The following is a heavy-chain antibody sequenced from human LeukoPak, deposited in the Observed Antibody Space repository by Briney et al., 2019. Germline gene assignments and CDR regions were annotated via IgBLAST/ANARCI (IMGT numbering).Heavy chain of an antibody. Sequence: GASVKVSCKASGYTFTSYDINWARQAPGQGLEWMGWMNPTSGHTGYAQKFQGRVTMTRDTSISTAYMELNSLTSEDTAVYYCARSPVGVRKKHDFWGQGTLVIVSS. CDR3: ARSPVGVRKKHDF. CDR2: MNPTSGHT. D-gene: IGHD3-10*01. CDR1: GYTFTSYD. J-gene: IGHJ4*02. V-gene: IGHV1-8*01.